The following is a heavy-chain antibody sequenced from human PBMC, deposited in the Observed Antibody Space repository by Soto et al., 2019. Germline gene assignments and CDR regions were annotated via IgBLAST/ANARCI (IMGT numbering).Heavy chain of an antibody. D-gene: IGHD3-10*01. V-gene: IGHV4-39*01. Sequence: QLQLQESGPGLVKPSETLSLTCTVSGGSINNSSFYWGWVRQPPGKRLEWIGSIYYSGRAYYNPSLKSRLTISVDTSKNQFSLSLSSVTAADTAVYFCARRPLVRGIIPYYFDSWGQGTLVTVSS. CDR3: ARRPLVRGIIPYYFDS. J-gene: IGHJ4*02. CDR1: GGSINNSSFY. CDR2: IYYSGRA.